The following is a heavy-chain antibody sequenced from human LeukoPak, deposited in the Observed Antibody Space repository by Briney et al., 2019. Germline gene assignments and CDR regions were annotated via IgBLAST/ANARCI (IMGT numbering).Heavy chain of an antibody. J-gene: IGHJ4*02. D-gene: IGHD2/OR15-2a*01. CDR1: GFNFNSYT. CDR2: ITSSSNSI. Sequence: GGSLRLSCAASGFNFNSYTMSWVRQAPGKGLEWVSSITSSSNSIYYADSVKGRFTISRDNARNSLYLQMNSLRAEDSAVYYCTRHTSDCNSKTDSWGQGTLVTVSS. V-gene: IGHV3-21*01. CDR3: TRHTSDCNSKTDS.